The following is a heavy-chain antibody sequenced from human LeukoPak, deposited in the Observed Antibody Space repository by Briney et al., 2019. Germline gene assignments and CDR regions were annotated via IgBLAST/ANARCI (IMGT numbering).Heavy chain of an antibody. V-gene: IGHV3-21*01. CDR1: GFTFSSYS. J-gene: IGHJ4*02. Sequence: PGGSLRLSCAASGFTFSSYSMNWVRQAPGKGLEWVSSISSSSYIYYADSVKGRFTISRDNAKNSLYLQMNSLRAEDTAVYYCARERPGGWYYDSSGYYYALDYWGQGTLVTVSS. CDR3: ARERPGGWYYDSSGYYYALDY. D-gene: IGHD3-22*01. CDR2: ISSSSYI.